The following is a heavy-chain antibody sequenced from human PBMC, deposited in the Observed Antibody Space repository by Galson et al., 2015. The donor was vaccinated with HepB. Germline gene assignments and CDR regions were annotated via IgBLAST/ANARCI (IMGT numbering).Heavy chain of an antibody. D-gene: IGHD5-12*01. CDR2: IIPILGIA. J-gene: IGHJ4*02. Sequence: SVKVSCKASGGTFSSCAISWVRQAPGQGLEWMGRIIPILGIANYAQKFQGRVTITADKSTSTAYMELSSLRSEDTAVYYCARDPRPYEEYFDYWGQGTLVTVSS. V-gene: IGHV1-69*04. CDR3: ARDPRPYEEYFDY. CDR1: GGTFSSCA.